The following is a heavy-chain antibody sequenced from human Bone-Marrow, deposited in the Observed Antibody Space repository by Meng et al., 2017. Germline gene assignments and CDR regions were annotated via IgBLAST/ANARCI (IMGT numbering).Heavy chain of an antibody. CDR1: GFTFDDYA. V-gene: IGHV3-33*08. J-gene: IGHJ6*02. D-gene: IGHD2-15*01. Sequence: GESLKISCAASGFTFDDYAMHWVRQAPGKGLEWVAVIWYDGSNKYYADSVKGRFTISRDNSKNTLYLQMNSLRAEDTAVYYCARDLNVVVVAATDYYYYGMDVWGQGTTVTVSS. CDR2: IWYDGSNK. CDR3: ARDLNVVVVAATDYYYYGMDV.